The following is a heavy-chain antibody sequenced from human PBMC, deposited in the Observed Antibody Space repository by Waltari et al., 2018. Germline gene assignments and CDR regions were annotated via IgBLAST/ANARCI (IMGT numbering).Heavy chain of an antibody. J-gene: IGHJ4*02. Sequence: EMQLVESGGGLVQPGGSLRLSCAASGFTFSNYWMSWVRQAPGKGLEWVANINQDGSEKYYVDSVKGRFTISRDTAKNSLYLQMNSLRAEDTAVYYCASGAVAGDYWGQGTLVTVSS. CDR3: ASGAVAGDY. V-gene: IGHV3-7*03. CDR1: GFTFSNYW. CDR2: INQDGSEK. D-gene: IGHD6-19*01.